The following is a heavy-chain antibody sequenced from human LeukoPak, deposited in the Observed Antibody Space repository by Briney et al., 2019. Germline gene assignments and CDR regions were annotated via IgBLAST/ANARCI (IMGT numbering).Heavy chain of an antibody. J-gene: IGHJ1*01. D-gene: IGHD4-17*01. CDR2: INWNGGST. Sequence: PGGSLRLSCAASGFTFDDYGMTWVRQAPGKGREWVSNINWNGGSTTYADSVKGRFTISRDSAKSSLYLQMNSLRAEDTALYYCARGPEVTVRDWYFQHWGQGTLVTVSS. CDR1: GFTFDDYG. CDR3: ARGPEVTVRDWYFQH. V-gene: IGHV3-20*04.